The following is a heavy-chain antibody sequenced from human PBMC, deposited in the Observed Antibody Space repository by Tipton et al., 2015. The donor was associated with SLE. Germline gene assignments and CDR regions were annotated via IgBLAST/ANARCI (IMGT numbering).Heavy chain of an antibody. V-gene: IGHV4-39*07. Sequence: TLSLTCTVSGGSISSTSYWWGWIRQPPGKGLEWIGEINHSGSTNYNPSLKSRVTISVDTSKNQFSLKLSSVTAADTAVYYCARGAMVDTDDRWFVPWGQGTLVTVSS. CDR3: ARGAMVDTDDRWFVP. CDR1: GGSISSTSYW. J-gene: IGHJ5*02. CDR2: INHSGST. D-gene: IGHD5-18*01.